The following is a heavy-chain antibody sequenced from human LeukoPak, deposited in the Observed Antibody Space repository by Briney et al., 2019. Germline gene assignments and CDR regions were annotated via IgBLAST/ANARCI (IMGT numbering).Heavy chain of an antibody. D-gene: IGHD2-2*02. CDR3: ARDFNPSYSSYNYYYMDV. V-gene: IGHV1-46*01. CDR2: INPRGGSI. Sequence: ASVKVSCKASGYPFTSYYMHWVRQAPGQGLEWMGIINPRGGSISYAQKFQGRVTMTRDMSTSTVYMELSSLRSEDTAVYYCARDFNPSYSSYNYYYMDVWGKGTTVTVSS. J-gene: IGHJ6*03. CDR1: GYPFTSYY.